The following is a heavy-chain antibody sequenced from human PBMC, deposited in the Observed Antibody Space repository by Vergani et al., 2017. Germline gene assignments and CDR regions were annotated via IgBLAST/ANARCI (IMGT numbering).Heavy chain of an antibody. CDR3: ARDQCGGDNTIFGVVTCPWYYYYMDV. D-gene: IGHD3-3*01. J-gene: IGHJ6*03. CDR1: GFTFSSYW. Sequence: EVQLVESGGGLVQPGGSLRLSCAASGFTFSSYWMSWVRQAPGKGLEWVANIQQDGSEKYYVDSVKGRFTISRDNAKNSLYLQMNSLRDEDTAVYYCARDQCGGDNTIFGVVTCPWYYYYMDVWGKGP. V-gene: IGHV3-7*01. CDR2: IQQDGSEK.